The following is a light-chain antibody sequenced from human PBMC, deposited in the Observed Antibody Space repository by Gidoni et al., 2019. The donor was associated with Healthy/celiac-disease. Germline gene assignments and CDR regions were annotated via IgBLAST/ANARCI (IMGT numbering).Light chain of an antibody. J-gene: IGKJ2*01. CDR1: QSLVYSDGNIY. V-gene: IGKV2-30*01. CDR2: TVS. CDR3: MQGTHWTPMYT. Sequence: VVMTQSPLSLPVTLGQPASISCRSSQSLVYSDGNIYLNWFQQRPGQAPRRLLYTVSNRDSGFPERCSGSGSGTDFTLKISRVEAEDVGVYYCMQGTHWTPMYTFGQGTKLEIK.